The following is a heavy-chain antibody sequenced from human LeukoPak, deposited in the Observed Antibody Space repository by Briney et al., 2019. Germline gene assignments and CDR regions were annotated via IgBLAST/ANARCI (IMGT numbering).Heavy chain of an antibody. CDR1: GGSFSGYY. Sequence: PSETLSLTCAVYGGSFSGYYWSWIRQPPGKGLEWIGEINHSGSTNYNPSLKSRVTISVDTSKNQFSLKLSSVTAADTAVYYCARGQLARYYYGSGSYFKAWYFDYWGQGTLVTVSS. CDR3: ARGQLARYYYGSGSYFKAWYFDY. CDR2: INHSGST. D-gene: IGHD3-10*01. J-gene: IGHJ4*02. V-gene: IGHV4-34*01.